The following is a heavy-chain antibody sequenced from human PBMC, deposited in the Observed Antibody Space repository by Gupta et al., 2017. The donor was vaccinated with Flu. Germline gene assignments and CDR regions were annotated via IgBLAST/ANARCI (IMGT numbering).Heavy chain of an antibody. CDR1: GFTFSNCE. J-gene: IGHJ4*02. CDR3: AVYVSQPLDY. D-gene: IGHD2/OR15-2a*01. Sequence: EVQLVESGGGLVQPGGSLRLSCAASGFTFSNCEMNWVRQAPGKGLEWVSYINRRGTNVLYADSVKGRFTISRDNAKNSLYLQMNSLRAEDTAVYYCAVYVSQPLDYWGQGTLVTVSS. CDR2: INRRGTNV. V-gene: IGHV3-48*03.